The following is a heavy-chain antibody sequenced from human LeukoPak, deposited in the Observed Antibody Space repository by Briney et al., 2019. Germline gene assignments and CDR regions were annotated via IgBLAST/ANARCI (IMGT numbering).Heavy chain of an antibody. D-gene: IGHD4-17*01. CDR1: GFTFSDYS. J-gene: IGHJ4*02. Sequence: GGSLRLSCAASGFTFSDYSMSWIRQAPGKGLEWVSYISSSGSTIYYADSVKGRFTISRDNAKNSLYLQMNSLRAEDTAVYYCARSDLMGAVTTGYFDSWGQGTLVTVSS. V-gene: IGHV3-11*04. CDR2: ISSSGSTI. CDR3: ARSDLMGAVTTGYFDS.